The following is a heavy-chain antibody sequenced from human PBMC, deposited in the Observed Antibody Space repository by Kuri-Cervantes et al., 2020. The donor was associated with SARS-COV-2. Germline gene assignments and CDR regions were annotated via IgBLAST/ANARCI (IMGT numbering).Heavy chain of an antibody. D-gene: IGHD2/OR15-2a*01. J-gene: IGHJ5*02. Sequence: SLKISCAASGFTFDDYAMHWVRQAPGKGLEWVSGISWDSGSIGYADSVKGRFTISRDNAKNSLYLQMNSLRAEDTAVYYCARDILVLGHNWFDPWGQGTLVTVSS. V-gene: IGHV3-9*01. CDR2: ISWDSGSI. CDR3: ARDILVLGHNWFDP. CDR1: GFTFDDYA.